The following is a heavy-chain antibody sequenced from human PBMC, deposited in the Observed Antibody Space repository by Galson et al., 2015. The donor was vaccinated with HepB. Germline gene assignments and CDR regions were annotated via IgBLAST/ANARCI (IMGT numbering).Heavy chain of an antibody. V-gene: IGHV3-9*01. CDR2: ISWNSGSI. J-gene: IGHJ4*02. D-gene: IGHD3-16*01. CDR1: GYTFDDYA. Sequence: SLRLSCAASGYTFDDYAMHWVRQAPGKGLEWVSGISWNSGSIDYADSVKGRFTISRDNAKNSLYLQMNSLRAEDTALYYCAKAMITFGGLTSTRCYFDYWGQGTLVTVSS. CDR3: AKAMITFGGLTSTRCYFDY.